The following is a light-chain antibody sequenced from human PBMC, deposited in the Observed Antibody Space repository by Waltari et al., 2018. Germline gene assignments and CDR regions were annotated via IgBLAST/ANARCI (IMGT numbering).Light chain of an antibody. V-gene: IGLV1-44*01. CDR1: SSNMGRNI. CDR3: AAWDDSLHAVL. J-gene: IGLJ2*01. CDR2: SND. Sequence: QSVLTQPPSASGTPGQRVTISTSGGSSNMGRNIVYWYKQVPGTAPQLLIYSNDQRPSGVPDRFSGSKSGTSASLAISGLQSDDEADYYCAAWDDSLHAVLFGGGTKLTAL.